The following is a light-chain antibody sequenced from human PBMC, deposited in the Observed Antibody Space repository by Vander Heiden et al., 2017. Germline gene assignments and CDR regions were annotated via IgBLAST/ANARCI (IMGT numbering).Light chain of an antibody. Sequence: QSVLTQPPSVSGAPGQRVIISCSGSSSNIGADHDVHWYQQLPGTAPTLLIYGNINRPSGVPDRFSGSKSGTSASLAITGLQAEDEADYYCHSYDTKLSGFLFGTGTKVTLL. CDR3: HSYDTKLSGFL. CDR2: GNI. V-gene: IGLV1-40*01. CDR1: SSNIGADHD. J-gene: IGLJ1*01.